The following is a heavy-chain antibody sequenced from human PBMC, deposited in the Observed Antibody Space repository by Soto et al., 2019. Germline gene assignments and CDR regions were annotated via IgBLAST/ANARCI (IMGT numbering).Heavy chain of an antibody. V-gene: IGHV3-21*01. D-gene: IGHD2-21*01. CDR1: GFTFSSYS. J-gene: IGHJ6*02. Sequence: KPGGSLRLSCAASGFTFSSYSMNWVRQAPGKGLEWVSSISSSSSYIYYADSVKGRFTISRDNDKNSLYLQMNSLRAEDTAVYYCASGDFFDYYYGMDVWGQGTTVTVS. CDR2: ISSSSSYI. CDR3: ASGDFFDYYYGMDV.